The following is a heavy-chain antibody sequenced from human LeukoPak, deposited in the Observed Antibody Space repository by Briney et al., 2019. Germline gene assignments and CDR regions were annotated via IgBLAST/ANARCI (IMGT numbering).Heavy chain of an antibody. J-gene: IGHJ4*02. CDR2: IYYSGST. CDR3: AREDDYGDYMD. CDR1: GRSISSSSYY. Sequence: SETLSLTCTVSGRSISSSSYYWGWIRQPRGKGLEWIGSIYYSGSTYYNPSLKSRVTMSVDMSKNQFSLKLSSVTAADTAVYYCAREDDYGDYMDWGQGTLVTVSS. D-gene: IGHD4-17*01. V-gene: IGHV4-39*07.